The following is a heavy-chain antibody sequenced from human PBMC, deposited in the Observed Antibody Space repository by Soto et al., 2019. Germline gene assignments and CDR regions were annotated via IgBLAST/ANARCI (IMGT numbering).Heavy chain of an antibody. J-gene: IGHJ3*02. V-gene: IGHV3-23*01. D-gene: IGHD3-16*02. Sequence: GGSLRLSCAASGFTFSSYAMSWVRQAPGKGLEWVSAISGSGGSTYYADSVKGRFTISRDNSKNTLYLQMNSLRAEDTAVYYCAKDRDTFGGVIVIAAFDIWGQGTMVTVSS. CDR3: AKDRDTFGGVIVIAAFDI. CDR1: GFTFSSYA. CDR2: ISGSGGST.